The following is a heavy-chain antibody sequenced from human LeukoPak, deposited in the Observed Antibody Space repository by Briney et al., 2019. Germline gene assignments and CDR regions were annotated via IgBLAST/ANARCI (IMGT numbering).Heavy chain of an antibody. D-gene: IGHD7-27*01. CDR1: GFTFSSYE. Sequence: GGSLRLSCAASGFTFSSYEMNWVRQAPGKGLEWVSAINGDGGSPFYADSVRGRFTISRDNSKNTLYLQMNSLRADDTALYYCAKDNAGTLTGYFDYWGQGTLVTVSS. J-gene: IGHJ4*02. V-gene: IGHV3-23*01. CDR3: AKDNAGTLTGYFDY. CDR2: INGDGGSP.